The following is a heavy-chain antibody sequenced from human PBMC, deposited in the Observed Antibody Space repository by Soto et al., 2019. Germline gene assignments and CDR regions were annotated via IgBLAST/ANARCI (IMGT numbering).Heavy chain of an antibody. J-gene: IGHJ3*01. V-gene: IGHV4-61*05. CDR2: IYYSGST. CDR3: ARVWGGAFDF. CDR1: GDSISTNSYS. D-gene: IGHD3-10*01. Sequence: SETLSLTCTVSGDSISTNSYSWGWIRQPPGQGLEWIGYIYYSGSTKYNPSLKSRVTISVDTSKNRFSLRLSSVTAADTAVYYCARVWGGAFDFWGQGTMVTVSS.